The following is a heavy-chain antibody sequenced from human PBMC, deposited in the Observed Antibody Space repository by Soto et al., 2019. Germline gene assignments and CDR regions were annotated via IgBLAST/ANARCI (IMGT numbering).Heavy chain of an antibody. D-gene: IGHD1-26*01. J-gene: IGHJ6*02. CDR2: IYSAGNT. CDR1: GLNFGDLD. CDR3: ARDFVVGGPTINYYYGMDV. Sequence: RHRCAAVGLNFGDLDVRRIRQAQRKGLEWISIIYSAGNTYYADSVKGRFTISRDNSKNTLYLQMNSLGAEDTAVYYCARDFVVGGPTINYYYGMDVWGQGTTVTVSS. V-gene: IGHV3-66*01.